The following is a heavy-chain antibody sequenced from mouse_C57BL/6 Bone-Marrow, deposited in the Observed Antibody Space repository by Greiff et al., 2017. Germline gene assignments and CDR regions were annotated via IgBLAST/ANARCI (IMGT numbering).Heavy chain of an antibody. J-gene: IGHJ1*03. V-gene: IGHV1-55*01. CDR2: IYPGSGST. Sequence: QVQLQQPGAELVKPGASVKMSCKASGYTFTSYWITWMKQRPGQGLEWIGDIYPGSGSTNYTAKFNSKATLTVDTSSSTAYMQLRSLTSEASAVYYWARPYYSNYWYFDVWGTGTTVTVSS. D-gene: IGHD2-5*01. CDR1: GYTFTSYW. CDR3: ARPYYSNYWYFDV.